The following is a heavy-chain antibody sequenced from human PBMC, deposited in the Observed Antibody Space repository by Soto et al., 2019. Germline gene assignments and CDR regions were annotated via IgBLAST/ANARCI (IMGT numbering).Heavy chain of an antibody. CDR2: ISYDGSNK. Sequence: GGSLRLSCAASGFPFSSYAMHWVRQAPGKGLEWVAVISYDGSNKYYADSVKGRFTISRDNSKNTLYLQMNSLRAEDTAVYYCAREQKNYYGSGKNLNYYYGMDVWGQGTTVTVSS. CDR3: AREQKNYYGSGKNLNYYYGMDV. V-gene: IGHV3-30-3*01. D-gene: IGHD3-10*01. J-gene: IGHJ6*02. CDR1: GFPFSSYA.